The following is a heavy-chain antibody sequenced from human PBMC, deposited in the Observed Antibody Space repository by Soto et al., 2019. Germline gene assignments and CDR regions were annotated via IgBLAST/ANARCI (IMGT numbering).Heavy chain of an antibody. J-gene: IGHJ1*01. V-gene: IGHV3-30*18. Sequence: QVQLVESGGGVVQPGKSLRLSCAVSGFTFSSYGMHWVRQAPGKGLEWVAVISYDGSEKYYADSVKGRFTISRDNSKNTLYLQMNSLRAEDTAVYYCPKQHDSGSYFQHWGQGTLVTVSS. CDR1: GFTFSSYG. CDR3: PKQHDSGSYFQH. CDR2: ISYDGSEK. D-gene: IGHD1-26*01.